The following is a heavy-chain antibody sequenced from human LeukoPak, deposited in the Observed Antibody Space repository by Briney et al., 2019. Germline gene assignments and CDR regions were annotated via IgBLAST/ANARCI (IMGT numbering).Heavy chain of an antibody. Sequence: GGSLRLSCAASGFTFSSYGMHWVRQAPGKGLEWVGFTRYDGSNKYYADSVKGRFTISRDNSKNTLYLQMNSLRAEDTAVYYCASNYITMITKDYWGQGTLVTVSS. D-gene: IGHD3-22*01. CDR3: ASNYITMITKDY. V-gene: IGHV3-30*02. J-gene: IGHJ4*02. CDR1: GFTFSSYG. CDR2: TRYDGSNK.